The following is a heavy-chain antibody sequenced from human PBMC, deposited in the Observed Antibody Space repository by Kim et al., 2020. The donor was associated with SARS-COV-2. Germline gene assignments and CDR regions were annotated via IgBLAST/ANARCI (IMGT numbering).Heavy chain of an antibody. J-gene: IGHJ2*01. CDR2: TSGSGITI. CDR1: GFTFSSYA. V-gene: IGHV3-23*01. Sequence: GGSLRLSCAASGFTFSSYAMNWVRQAPGEGLDWVSATSGSGITIKYADSVKGRFTMSRDNSKNTLYLQMSSLSAEDTAIYYCDREGNWYFDLWGRGPLVTVSS. CDR3: DREGNWYFDL. D-gene: IGHD1-26*01.